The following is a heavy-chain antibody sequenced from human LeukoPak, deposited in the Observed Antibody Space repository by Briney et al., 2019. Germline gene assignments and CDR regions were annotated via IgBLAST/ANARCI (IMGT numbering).Heavy chain of an antibody. CDR1: GFTFRTYT. D-gene: IGHD2-21*02. V-gene: IGHV3-21*05. Sequence: PGGSLRLSCAASGFTFRTYTMNWVRPAPGKALEGLAYISGTGRRRQSADSVKGRFTTSRDNATNPLFLQMNNVSAHDPAVSYGARATGVVLPVTYYLDYWGLGTLVTVSS. CDR3: ARATGVVLPVTYYLDY. CDR2: ISGTGRRR. J-gene: IGHJ4*02.